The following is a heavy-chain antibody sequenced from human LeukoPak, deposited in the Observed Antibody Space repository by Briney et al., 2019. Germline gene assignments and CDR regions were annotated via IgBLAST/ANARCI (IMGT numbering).Heavy chain of an antibody. Sequence: PGGSLRLSCSASGFTFSSYAMHWVRQAPGKGLEYVSAVSSNGDSTYYAGSVKGRFTISRDNSKNTLYLQMSSLRAEDTAVYYCVAAMVARAIDYWGQGTLVTVSS. CDR2: VSSNGDST. V-gene: IGHV3-64D*06. CDR1: GFTFSSYA. D-gene: IGHD5-18*01. CDR3: VAAMVARAIDY. J-gene: IGHJ4*02.